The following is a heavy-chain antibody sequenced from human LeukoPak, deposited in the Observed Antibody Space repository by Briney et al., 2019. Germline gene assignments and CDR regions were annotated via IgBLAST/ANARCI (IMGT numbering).Heavy chain of an antibody. CDR1: GFTVSSNY. J-gene: IGHJ4*02. Sequence: PGGSLRLSCAASGFTVSSNYMSWVRQAPGKGLEWVSVIYSGGSTYYADSVKGRFTISRDNSKNTLYLQMNSLRAEDTAVYYCARDSGRDGYNFLDYWGQGTLVTVSS. CDR3: ARDSGRDGYNFLDY. D-gene: IGHD5-24*01. CDR2: IYSGGST. V-gene: IGHV3-53*01.